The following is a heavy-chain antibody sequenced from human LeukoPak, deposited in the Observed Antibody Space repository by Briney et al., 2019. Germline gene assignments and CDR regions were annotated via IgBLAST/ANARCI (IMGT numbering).Heavy chain of an antibody. CDR1: GLTFSNAW. Sequence: GGSLRLSCAASGLTFSNAWMSWVRQAPGKGLKWVGRIKRKSDGGTTDYAAPAKGRFTISRDDSKNTLYLQMNSLKSEDTAIYYCTTELDVRPNHYWGQGTLVTVSS. CDR2: IKRKSDGGTT. V-gene: IGHV3-15*01. D-gene: IGHD1-14*01. CDR3: TTELDVRPNHY. J-gene: IGHJ4*02.